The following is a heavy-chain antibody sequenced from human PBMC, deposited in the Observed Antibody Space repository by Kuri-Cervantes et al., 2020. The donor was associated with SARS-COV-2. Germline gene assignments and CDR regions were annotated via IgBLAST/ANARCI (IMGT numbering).Heavy chain of an antibody. CDR2: IYYSGST. CDR1: GGSFSGYY. CDR3: ARGQYTVLWSRHNWFDP. J-gene: IGHJ5*02. V-gene: IGHV4-59*01. D-gene: IGHD3-10*01. Sequence: SETLSLTCAVYGGSFSGYYWSWIRQPPGKGLEWIGYIYYSGSTNYNPSLKSRVTISVDTSKNQFSLKLSSVTAADTAVYYCARGQYTVLWSRHNWFDPWGQGTLVTVSS.